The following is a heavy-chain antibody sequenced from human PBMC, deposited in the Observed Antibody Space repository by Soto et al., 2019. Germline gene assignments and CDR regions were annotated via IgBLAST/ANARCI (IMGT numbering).Heavy chain of an antibody. Sequence: QVQLQESGPGLVKPSQILSLTCAVSGGSISSGDYYWSWVRQHPGKGLEWIGYIYYSGSTYYNPSLESRVSISADTSKTQFSLKLNSVTAADTAVYYCARAPRTASITVAPSRLGFYYGMDVWGQGTTVTVSS. CDR2: IYYSGST. V-gene: IGHV4-31*11. CDR3: ARAPRTASITVAPSRLGFYYGMDV. D-gene: IGHD3-22*01. CDR1: GGSISSGDYY. J-gene: IGHJ6*02.